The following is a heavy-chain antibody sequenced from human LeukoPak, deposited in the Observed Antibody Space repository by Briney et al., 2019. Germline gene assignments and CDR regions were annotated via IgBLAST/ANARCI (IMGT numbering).Heavy chain of an antibody. CDR3: AREATLLRKQWLAY. D-gene: IGHD6-19*01. J-gene: IGHJ4*02. CDR1: GFIFSCCG. CDR2: IWADGSNK. V-gene: IGHV3-33*01. Sequence: QPGGSLRLSCAASGFIFSCCGLHWARQAPGKGLEWVAVIWADGSNKYYADSVKGRFTISRDNSKNTLYLQMNSLRAEDTAVYYCAREATLLRKQWLAYWGQGSLVTVSS.